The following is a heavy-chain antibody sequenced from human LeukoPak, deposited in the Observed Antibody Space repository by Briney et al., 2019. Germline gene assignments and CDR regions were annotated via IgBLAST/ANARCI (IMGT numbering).Heavy chain of an antibody. J-gene: IGHJ4*02. Sequence: ASVKVSCKASGSGYTFTNYGVSWVRQAPGQGLEWMGWIGALNGYTNYAQKIQDRVAMTTDTPTSTAYMELRSLRSDDTAVYYCAGAQSITGPYHYWGQGTLVTVSS. V-gene: IGHV1-18*01. D-gene: IGHD1-14*01. CDR2: IGALNGYT. CDR1: GSGYTFTNYG. CDR3: AGAQSITGPYHY.